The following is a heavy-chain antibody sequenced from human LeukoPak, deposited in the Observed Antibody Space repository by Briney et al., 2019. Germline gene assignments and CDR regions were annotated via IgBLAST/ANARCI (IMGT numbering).Heavy chain of an antibody. CDR1: EFTFSSHW. Sequence: GGSLRLSCAASEFTFSSHWMSWVRQAPGKWLEWVANIKDDVSEKYYVDSVKGRFTISRDNANNSLYLQMNSLRAEDTAVYYCATYVNWVAGDVYGQGTTVSVSS. V-gene: IGHV3-7*01. J-gene: IGHJ6*02. D-gene: IGHD1-1*01. CDR2: IKDDVSEK. CDR3: ATYVNWVAGDV.